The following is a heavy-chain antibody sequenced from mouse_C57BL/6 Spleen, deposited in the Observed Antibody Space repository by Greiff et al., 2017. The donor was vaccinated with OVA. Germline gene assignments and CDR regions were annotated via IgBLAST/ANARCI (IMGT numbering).Heavy chain of an antibody. V-gene: IGHV1-42*01. CDR3: ARGGYDYDVDY. J-gene: IGHJ2*01. D-gene: IGHD2-4*01. Sequence: EVKLMESGPELVKPGASVKISCKASGYSFTGYYMNWVKQSPEKSLEWIGEINPSTGGTTYNQKFKAKATLTVDKSSSTAYMQLKSLTSEDSAVYYCARGGYDYDVDYWGQGTTLTVSS. CDR1: GYSFTGYY. CDR2: INPSTGGT.